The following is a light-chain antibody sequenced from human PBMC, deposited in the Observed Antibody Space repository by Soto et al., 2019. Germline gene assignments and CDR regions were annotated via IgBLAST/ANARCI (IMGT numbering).Light chain of an antibody. J-gene: IGLJ1*01. CDR3: CSYTSSSTFV. CDR1: SSDVRGYNY. CDR2: DVS. Sequence: QSALNQPASVSGSPGQSITISCTGTSSDVRGYNYVSWYQQHPGKAPKLMIYDVSNRPSGVSNRFSGSESGNTASLTISGLQAEDEADYYCCSYTSSSTFVFGSGTKLTVL. V-gene: IGLV2-14*01.